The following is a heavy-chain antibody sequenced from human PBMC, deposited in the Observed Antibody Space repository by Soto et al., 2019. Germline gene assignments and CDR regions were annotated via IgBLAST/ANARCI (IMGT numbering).Heavy chain of an antibody. CDR1: GGSISSGDYY. V-gene: IGHV4-30-4*01. Sequence: LSLTCTVSGGSISSGDYYWSWIRQPPGKGLEWIGYIYYSGSTYYNPSLKSRVTISVDTSKNQFSLKLSSVTAADTAVYYCARESRYYDILTGYYYYYGMDVWGQGTTVTVSS. CDR3: ARESRYYDILTGYYYYYGMDV. CDR2: IYYSGST. J-gene: IGHJ6*02. D-gene: IGHD3-9*01.